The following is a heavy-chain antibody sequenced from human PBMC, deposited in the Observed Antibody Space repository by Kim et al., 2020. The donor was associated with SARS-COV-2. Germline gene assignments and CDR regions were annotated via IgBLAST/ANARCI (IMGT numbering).Heavy chain of an antibody. V-gene: IGHV3-30*04. Sequence: GGSLRLSCAASGFTFSSYAMHWVRQAPGKGLEWVAVISYDGSNKYYADSVKGRFTISRDNSKNTLYLQMNSLRAEDTAVYYCASGGEYCSGGSCYYPLGYWGQGTLVTVSS. D-gene: IGHD2-15*01. J-gene: IGHJ4*02. CDR3: ASGGEYCSGGSCYYPLGY. CDR2: ISYDGSNK. CDR1: GFTFSSYA.